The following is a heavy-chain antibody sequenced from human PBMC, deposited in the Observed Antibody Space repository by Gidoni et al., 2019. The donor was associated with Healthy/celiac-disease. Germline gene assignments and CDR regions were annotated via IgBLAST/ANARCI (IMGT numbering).Heavy chain of an antibody. CDR2: MNPNSGNT. J-gene: IGHJ5*02. Sequence: QVQLVQSGAEVKKPGASVKVSCKASGYTFTSYDINWVRQATGQGLEWMGWMNPNSGNTGYAQKFQGRVTMTRNTSISTAYMELSSLRSEDTAVYYCARDYDFWSGYYSLYNWFDPWGQGTLVTVSS. CDR1: GYTFTSYD. V-gene: IGHV1-8*01. CDR3: ARDYDFWSGYYSLYNWFDP. D-gene: IGHD3-3*01.